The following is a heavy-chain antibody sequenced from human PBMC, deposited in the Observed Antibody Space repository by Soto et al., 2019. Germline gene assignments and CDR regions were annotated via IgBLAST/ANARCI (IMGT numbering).Heavy chain of an antibody. Sequence: QVQLVESGGGVVQPGTSLRLSCAASGFTFSTYGMHWVRQAPGKGLEYVAGVRYDGRAEYYVDSVRGRFTISRDSYKNLLALKMNSPRAEDTGGYYWSRGVFSAVYSAHLDPWGQGTPVTVSS. J-gene: IGHJ5*02. CDR2: VRYDGRAE. D-gene: IGHD6-25*01. CDR1: GFTFSTYG. CDR3: SRGVFSAVYSAHLDP. V-gene: IGHV3-33*01.